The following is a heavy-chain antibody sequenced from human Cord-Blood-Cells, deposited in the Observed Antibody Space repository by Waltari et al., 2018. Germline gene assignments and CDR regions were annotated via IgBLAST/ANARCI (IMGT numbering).Heavy chain of an antibody. Sequence: QLQLQESGPGLVKPSETLSLTCTVSGGSISSSSYYWGWIRQPPGKGLEWIGSIYYSGSTYYNPSLKSRVTISVDTSKNQFSLKLSSVTAADTAVYYCARRPRGAGFDYWGQGTLVTVSS. V-gene: IGHV4-39*01. CDR3: ARRPRGAGFDY. CDR1: GGSISSSSYY. D-gene: IGHD3-10*01. J-gene: IGHJ4*02. CDR2: IYYSGST.